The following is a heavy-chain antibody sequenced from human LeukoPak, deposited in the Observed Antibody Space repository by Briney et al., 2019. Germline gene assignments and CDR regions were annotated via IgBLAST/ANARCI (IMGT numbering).Heavy chain of an antibody. V-gene: IGHV1-2*02. CDR1: GYTFTGYY. D-gene: IGHD3-22*01. CDR3: ARAYDSSGYYYVDAFDI. Sequence: ASVKVSCKASGYTFTGYYMHWVRQAPGQGLEWMGWINPNSGGTNYAQKFQGRVTMTRDTSISTAYMELSRLRSDDTAVYYCARAYDSSGYYYVDAFDIWGQGTMVTVSS. CDR2: INPNSGGT. J-gene: IGHJ3*02.